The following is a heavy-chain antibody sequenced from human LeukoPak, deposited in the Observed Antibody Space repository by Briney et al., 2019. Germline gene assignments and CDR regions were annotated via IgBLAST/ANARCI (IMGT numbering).Heavy chain of an antibody. CDR2: IKQDGSEK. V-gene: IGHV3-7*01. J-gene: IGHJ4*02. D-gene: IGHD3-22*01. CDR3: ARESYYDSSGYYYFDY. CDR1: GFTFSTYW. Sequence: GGSLRLSCAASGFTFSTYWMSWVRQAPGKGLEWVANIKQDGSEKYYVGSVKGRFTISRDNSKNTLYLQMNSLRAEDTAVYYCARESYYDSSGYYYFDYWGQGTLVTVSS.